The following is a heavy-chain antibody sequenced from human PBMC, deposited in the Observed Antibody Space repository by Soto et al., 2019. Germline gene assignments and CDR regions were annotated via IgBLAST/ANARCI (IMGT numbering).Heavy chain of an antibody. D-gene: IGHD3-16*02. CDR1: GFEFSAYW. V-gene: IGHV3-7*01. J-gene: IGHJ4*02. Sequence: EVQLMESGGGLVQPGGSLRVSCAASGFEFSAYWMTWVRQAPGKGLEWVANIKKDGREHYYGDSVRGRFSVFRDNAQNAVFLQMNSLNGAATAVYYCARVRYTSGDSPKFFDYWGQGTLVTVSS. CDR3: ARVRYTSGDSPKFFDY. CDR2: IKKDGREH.